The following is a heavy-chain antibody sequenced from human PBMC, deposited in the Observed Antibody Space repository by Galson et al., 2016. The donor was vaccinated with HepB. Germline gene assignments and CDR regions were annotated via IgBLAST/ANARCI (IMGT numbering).Heavy chain of an antibody. D-gene: IGHD3-22*01. CDR1: GFSVSGKY. CDR2: IFSGDAT. CDR3: EGYSDPFDI. Sequence: SLRLSCAASGFSVSGKYMSWARQAPGQGLEWVSAIFSGDATYYRDSVKGRFTIARDTSKNTLYLQMNNLRAEDTAIYYCEGYSDPFDIWGQGTMVTASS. J-gene: IGHJ3*02. V-gene: IGHV3-53*01.